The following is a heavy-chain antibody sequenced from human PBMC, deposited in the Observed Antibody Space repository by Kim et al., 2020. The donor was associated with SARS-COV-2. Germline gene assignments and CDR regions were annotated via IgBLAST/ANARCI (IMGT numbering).Heavy chain of an antibody. D-gene: IGHD5-12*01. Sequence: KVQGRVTITADKSTSTAYMELSSLRSEDTAVYYCARDWGDGYNKGTLNYWGQGTLVTVSS. V-gene: IGHV1-69*04. CDR3: ARDWGDGYNKGTLNY. J-gene: IGHJ4*02.